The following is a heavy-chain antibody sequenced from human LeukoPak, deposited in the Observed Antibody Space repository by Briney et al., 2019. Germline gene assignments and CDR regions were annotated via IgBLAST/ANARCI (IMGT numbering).Heavy chain of an antibody. Sequence: GESLKISCKASGYTFTSYWIGWVRQMPGKGLEWMGIIYPGDSDTTYSPSFQGQVTISADNSICTAYLQWSSLKASDTAMYYCARRTSTMGDYWGQGTLVTVSS. V-gene: IGHV5-51*01. D-gene: IGHD5/OR15-5a*01. CDR1: GYTFTSYW. J-gene: IGHJ4*02. CDR2: IYPGDSDT. CDR3: ARRTSTMGDY.